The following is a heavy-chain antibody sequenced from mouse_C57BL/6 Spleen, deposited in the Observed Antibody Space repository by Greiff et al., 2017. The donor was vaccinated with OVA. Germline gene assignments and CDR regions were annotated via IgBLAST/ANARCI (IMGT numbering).Heavy chain of an antibody. Sequence: EVKVEESGPGLVKPSQSLSLTCSVTGYSITSGYYWNWIRQFPGNKLEWMGYISYDGSNNYNPSLKNRISITRDTSKNQFFLKLNSVTTEDTATYYCARAYGSSSGYFDVWGTGTTVTVSS. CDR2: ISYDGSN. D-gene: IGHD1-1*01. CDR1: GYSITSGYY. V-gene: IGHV3-6*01. J-gene: IGHJ1*03. CDR3: ARAYGSSSGYFDV.